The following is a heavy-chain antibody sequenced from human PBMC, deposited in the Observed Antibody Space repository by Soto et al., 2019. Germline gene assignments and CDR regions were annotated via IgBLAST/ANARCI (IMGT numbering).Heavy chain of an antibody. CDR1: GGSISSGGYY. D-gene: IGHD6-19*01. J-gene: IGHJ4*02. CDR3: ARGEGRSSGWSWDY. Sequence: PSETLSLTCTVSGGSISSGGYYWSWIRQHPGRGLEWIGYIYYSGSTYYNPSLKSRVTISVDTSKNQSSLKLSSVTAADTAVYYCARGEGRSSGWSWDYWGQGTLVTVSS. V-gene: IGHV4-31*03. CDR2: IYYSGST.